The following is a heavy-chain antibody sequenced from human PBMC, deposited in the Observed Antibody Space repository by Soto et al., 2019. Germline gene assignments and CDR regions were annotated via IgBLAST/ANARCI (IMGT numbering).Heavy chain of an antibody. CDR1: GDSIRSNY. CDR3: SWGPWLQGAIHI. J-gene: IGHJ3*02. CDR2: NFYSWSN. D-gene: IGHD5-12*01. V-gene: IGHV4-59*01. Sequence: VQLQESGPGMVKHSETLSLTCTVSGDSIRSNYWYWIRQHPGQGLEWIGYNFYSWSNYYNPYLKRRVTLPLDTSENQFSLKLTSVTAADTAVYYWSWGPWLQGAIHIWGQGTMVTVSS.